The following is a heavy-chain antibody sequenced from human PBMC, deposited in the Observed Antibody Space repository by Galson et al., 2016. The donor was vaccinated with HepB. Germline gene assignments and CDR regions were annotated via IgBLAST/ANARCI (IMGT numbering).Heavy chain of an antibody. CDR3: ARDGPHDFWSGYPFDY. J-gene: IGHJ4*02. D-gene: IGHD3-3*01. CDR1: GFTFSSYA. V-gene: IGHV3-23*01. CDR2: ISGSGGTT. Sequence: LRLSCAASGFTFSSYALSWVRQAPGKGLEWVSVISGSGGTTYYADSVKGRFTISRDNSKNALYLQMNSLRAEDTAVYYCARDGPHDFWSGYPFDYWGQGTLVTVSS.